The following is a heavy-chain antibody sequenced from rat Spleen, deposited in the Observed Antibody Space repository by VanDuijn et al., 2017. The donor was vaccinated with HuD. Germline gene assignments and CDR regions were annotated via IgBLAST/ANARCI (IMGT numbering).Heavy chain of an antibody. CDR3: ARLGTEAIGNWFSY. CDR2: IKYDGSST. CDR1: GFPFSNYG. V-gene: IGHV5-29*01. D-gene: IGHD1-11*01. J-gene: IGHJ3*01. Sequence: EVQLVESGGGLVQPGRSMKLSCAASGFPFSNYGMAWVRQAPTKGLEWVATIKYDGSSTYHRDSVKGRFTISRDNAKSTLYLQMDSLRSEDTATYYCARLGTEAIGNWFSYWGQGTLVTVSS.